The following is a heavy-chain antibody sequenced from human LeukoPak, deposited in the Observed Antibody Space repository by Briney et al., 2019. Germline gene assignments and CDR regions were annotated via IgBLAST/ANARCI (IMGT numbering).Heavy chain of an antibody. Sequence: SETLSLTCTVSGGSISNYYWSWIRQPPGKGLEWIGYIYYSGSTYYNPSLKSRVTISVDTSKNQFSLKLSSVTAADTAVYYCARGSGYTRDYWGQGTLVTVSS. CDR3: ARGSGYTRDY. CDR1: GGSISNYY. D-gene: IGHD5-12*01. J-gene: IGHJ4*02. V-gene: IGHV4-30-4*01. CDR2: IYYSGST.